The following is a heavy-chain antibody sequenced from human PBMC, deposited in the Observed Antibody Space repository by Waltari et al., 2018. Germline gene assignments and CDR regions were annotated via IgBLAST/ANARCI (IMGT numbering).Heavy chain of an antibody. J-gene: IGHJ4*02. CDR3: VTVDAGWYGFDY. D-gene: IGHD6-19*01. Sequence: QVQLQESGPGLVKPSETLSLTCTVSGGSVSSGSYYWNWIRQSPGKGLEWVGYIYYTGSTNYNPSLKSRVTISVDTSKNQFSLKLSSVTAADTAVYYCVTVDAGWYGFDYWGQGTLVTVSS. CDR1: GGSVSSGSYY. CDR2: IYYTGST. V-gene: IGHV4-61*01.